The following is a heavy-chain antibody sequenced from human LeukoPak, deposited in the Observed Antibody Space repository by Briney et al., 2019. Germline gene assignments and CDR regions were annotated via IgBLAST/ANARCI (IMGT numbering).Heavy chain of an antibody. V-gene: IGHV1-2*02. D-gene: IGHD2-15*01. J-gene: IGHJ4*02. CDR3: ARGPTLRIDCSGGSCYGTWVAGVDY. CDR1: GYTFTGYY. Sequence: GASVKVSCKASGYTFTGYYMHWVRQAPGQGLEWMGWINPNSGGTNYAQKFQGRVTMTRDTSISTAYMELRSLRSDDTAVYYCARGPTLRIDCSGGSCYGTWVAGVDYWGQGTLVTVSS. CDR2: INPNSGGT.